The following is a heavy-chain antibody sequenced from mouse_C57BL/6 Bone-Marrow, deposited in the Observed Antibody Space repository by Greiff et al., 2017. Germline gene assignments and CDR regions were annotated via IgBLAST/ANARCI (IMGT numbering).Heavy chain of an antibody. CDR1: GYTFTDYN. CDR2: INPNNGGT. Sequence: EVQRVESGPELVKPGASVKIPCKASGYTFTDYNMDWVKQSHGKSLEWIGDINPNNGGTIYNQKFKGKATLTVDKSSSTAYMELRSLTSEDTAVYYCARYGYYGGYFDYWGQGTTLTVSS. CDR3: ARYGYYGGYFDY. V-gene: IGHV1-18*01. J-gene: IGHJ2*01. D-gene: IGHD2-3*01.